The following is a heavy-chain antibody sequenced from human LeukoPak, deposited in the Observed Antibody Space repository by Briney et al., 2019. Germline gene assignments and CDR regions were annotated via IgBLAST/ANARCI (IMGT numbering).Heavy chain of an antibody. V-gene: IGHV1-8*01. Sequence: ASVKVSCKASGYTFTSYDINWVRQATGQGLEWMGWMNPNSGNTGYAQKFQGRVTMTRNTSISTAYMGLSSLRSEDTAVYYCARGPRGNDYADYWGQGTLVTVSS. CDR3: ARGPRGNDYADY. CDR2: MNPNSGNT. J-gene: IGHJ4*02. CDR1: GYTFTSYD. D-gene: IGHD3-16*01.